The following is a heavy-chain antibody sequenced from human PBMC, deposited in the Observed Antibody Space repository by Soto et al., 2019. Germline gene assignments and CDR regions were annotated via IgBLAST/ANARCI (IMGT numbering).Heavy chain of an antibody. CDR1: GDTFSSYA. J-gene: IGHJ6*02. V-gene: IGHV1-69*12. CDR3: ARHDCISSSCYYYYYYVMDV. D-gene: IGHD2-2*01. CDR2: IIPFFDTA. Sequence: QVQLVQSGAEVKKPGSSVKVSCKASGDTFSSYAISWVRQAPGQGLEWMGGIIPFFDTANYAQQFQGRVTITADESTSTAYMELSSLRSEDTAVYYCARHDCISSSCYYYYYYVMDVWGQGTTVTASS.